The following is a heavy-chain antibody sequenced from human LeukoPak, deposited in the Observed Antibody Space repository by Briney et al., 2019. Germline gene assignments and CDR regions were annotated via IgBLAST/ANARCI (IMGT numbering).Heavy chain of an antibody. J-gene: IGHJ5*02. V-gene: IGHV3-7*03. CDR3: TTDRWYSADH. Sequence: GSLRLSCTVSGFIFSDSWMAWIRQAPGKGLEWVAIIEKNGSGKNYVDSVKGRFIISRDNAKNSLFLQMDSLKVEDTAIYYCTTDRWYSADHWGQRTLVTVSS. CDR1: GFIFSDSW. CDR2: IEKNGSGK. D-gene: IGHD2-15*01.